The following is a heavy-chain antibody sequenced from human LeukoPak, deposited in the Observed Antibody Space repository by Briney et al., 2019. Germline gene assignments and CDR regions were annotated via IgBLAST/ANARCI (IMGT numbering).Heavy chain of an antibody. J-gene: IGHJ4*02. CDR2: ITASGTTT. CDR1: AFTFSSYA. D-gene: IGHD3-10*01. V-gene: IGHV3-23*01. Sequence: PGGSLRLSCAASAFTFSSYAMSWVRQAPGKGLEWVSAITASGTTTYYADSVKGRFTISRDDSKNTLSLQMDSLSAEDTALYYCAKYISDSGAYYAFDYWGQGTLVTASS. CDR3: AKYISDSGAYYAFDY.